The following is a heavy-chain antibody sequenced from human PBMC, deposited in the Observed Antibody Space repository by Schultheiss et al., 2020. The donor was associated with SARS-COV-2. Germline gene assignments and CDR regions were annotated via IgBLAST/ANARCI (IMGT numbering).Heavy chain of an antibody. CDR3: AKLTGTSCYSAVDV. V-gene: IGHV3-66*04. Sequence: GGSLRLSCAASGFTPCAMSWVRQVPGKGLEWVSVIYSGGSTYYADSVKGRFTISRDISKNTLNLQMSSLRADDTAVYYCAKLTGTSCYSAVDVWGQGTTVTVSS. D-gene: IGHD2-15*01. CDR2: IYSGGST. CDR1: GFTPCA. J-gene: IGHJ6*02.